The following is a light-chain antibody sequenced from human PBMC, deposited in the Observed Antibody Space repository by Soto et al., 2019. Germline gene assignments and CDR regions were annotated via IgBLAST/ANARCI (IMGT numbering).Light chain of an antibody. CDR1: SSNIGAGYD. J-gene: IGLJ2*01. CDR2: GNS. CDR3: PSYGNKPGGVV. V-gene: IGLV1-40*01. Sequence: QSVLTQPPSVSGAPGQRVTISCTGSSSNIGAGYDVHWYQQLPGTAPKLLIYGNSNRPSGVPDRFSGSKSGTSTSLAITGPPGEEGGEYFCPSYGNKPGGVVFGGGTKVTVL.